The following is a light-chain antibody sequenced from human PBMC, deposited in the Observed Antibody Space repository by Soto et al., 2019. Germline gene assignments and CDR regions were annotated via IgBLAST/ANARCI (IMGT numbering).Light chain of an antibody. CDR3: QQYYSYSIT. Sequence: DIQMTQSPSTLSASVGDRVTFTCRASQIISSWLAWYQQKPGKAPKLLIYDASTLESGVPSRFSGSESGKEFTLTISSLQPDDSATYYCQQYYSYSITFGQGTRLDIK. CDR2: DAS. V-gene: IGKV1-5*01. CDR1: QIISSW. J-gene: IGKJ5*01.